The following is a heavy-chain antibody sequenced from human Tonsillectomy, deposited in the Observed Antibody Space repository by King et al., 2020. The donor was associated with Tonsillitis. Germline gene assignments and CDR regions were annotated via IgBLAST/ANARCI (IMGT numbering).Heavy chain of an antibody. CDR3: ATERGGGLAPGGFDS. Sequence: VQLVESGGGLVQPGGSLRLSCAASGFTFSSYAMSWVRQAPGKGLEWVSGISGYGGRTYYADSVKGRFTISRDSSKNTLYLQMSSLRAEDPAVYYWATERGGGLAPGGFDSWGQGTLVTVSS. CDR1: GFTFSSYA. CDR2: ISGYGGRT. D-gene: IGHD3-16*01. J-gene: IGHJ5*01. V-gene: IGHV3-23*04.